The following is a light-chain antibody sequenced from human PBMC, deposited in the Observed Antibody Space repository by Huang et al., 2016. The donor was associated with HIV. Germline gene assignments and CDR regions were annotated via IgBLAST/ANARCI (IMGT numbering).Light chain of an antibody. CDR3: QQYNKWPRT. CDR1: ESVAAN. J-gene: IGKJ1*01. CDR2: GAS. Sequence: EIVMTQSPATLSVSPGERATLSCRASESVAANLAWYQQIPGQTPRLLIHGASTRDTDSPARCSGSGSGTEFTLTISSLQSEDFAVYYCQQYNKWPRTFGQGTKVEI. V-gene: IGKV3-15*01.